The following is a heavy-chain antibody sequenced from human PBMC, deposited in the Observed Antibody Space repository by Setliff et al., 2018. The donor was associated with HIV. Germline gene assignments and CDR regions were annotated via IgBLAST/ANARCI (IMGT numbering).Heavy chain of an antibody. Sequence: GASVKVSCKASGYTFTNHGFSWVRQAPGQGLEWMGWISANNGATRYAQNFQERVTLTTDTSTSTAYMELRSLTSDDTAMYFCARRIAYGTDYDYNYYMDVWATGTTVTVSS. CDR1: GYTFTNHG. V-gene: IGHV1-18*01. CDR2: ISANNGAT. CDR3: ARRIAYGTDYDYNYYMDV. D-gene: IGHD3-10*01. J-gene: IGHJ6*03.